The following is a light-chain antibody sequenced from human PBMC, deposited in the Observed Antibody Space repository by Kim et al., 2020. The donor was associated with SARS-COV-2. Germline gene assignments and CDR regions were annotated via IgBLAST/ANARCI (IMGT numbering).Light chain of an antibody. CDR2: VEGNGAY. CDR1: SSSNDYL. Sequence: TCTLSSSSNDYLLAWHQQQPGRAPRVLMTVEGNGAYRKGNGVPDRFSGSSAGTDRYLTISNLRCEDEADYYCETWDSETWDTNSRVFGGGTKVTVL. V-gene: IGLV4-60*02. CDR3: ETWDSETWDTNSRV. J-gene: IGLJ3*02.